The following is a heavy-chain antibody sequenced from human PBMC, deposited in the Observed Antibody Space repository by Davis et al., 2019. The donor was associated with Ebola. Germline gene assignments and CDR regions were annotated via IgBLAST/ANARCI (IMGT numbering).Heavy chain of an antibody. J-gene: IGHJ5*02. CDR3: ARGLGSSWLNWFDP. CDR2: INHNGNT. Sequence: SETLSLTCAVYAGSFSLYYWNWIRQSPGKGLEWIGEINHNGNTNYNPSLKSRVTISIDTSKNQFSLKLSSVTAADTAVYYCARGLGSSWLNWFDPWGQGTLVTVSS. D-gene: IGHD6-13*01. CDR1: AGSFSLYY. V-gene: IGHV4-34*01.